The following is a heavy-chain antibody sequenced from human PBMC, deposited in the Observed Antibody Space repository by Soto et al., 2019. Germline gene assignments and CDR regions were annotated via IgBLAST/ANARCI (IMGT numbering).Heavy chain of an antibody. D-gene: IGHD5-12*01. Sequence: QVQLVQSGAEVKKPGSSVKVSCKASGGTFSSYAISWVRQAPGQGLEWMGGIIPIFGTANYAQKFQGRVTITEDESTSTAYMELRRLRSEDTAVYYCASSVAKYYYAGMDVWGQGTTVTVSS. V-gene: IGHV1-69*12. CDR1: GGTFSSYA. J-gene: IGHJ6*02. CDR3: ASSVAKYYYAGMDV. CDR2: IIPIFGTA.